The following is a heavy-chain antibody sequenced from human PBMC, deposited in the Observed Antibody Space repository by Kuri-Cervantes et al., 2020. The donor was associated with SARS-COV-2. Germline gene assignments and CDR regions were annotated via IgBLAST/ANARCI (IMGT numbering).Heavy chain of an antibody. V-gene: IGHV3-23*01. CDR2: ISGSGGST. Sequence: GESLKISCAAPGFTFSSYAMSWVRQAPGKGLEWVSAISGSGGSTYYADSVKGRFTISRDNSKNTLYLQMNSLRAEDTAVYYCARHFYGSGTYYNEGFVDYWGQGTLVTVSS. D-gene: IGHD3-10*01. CDR1: GFTFSSYA. J-gene: IGHJ4*02. CDR3: ARHFYGSGTYYNEGFVDY.